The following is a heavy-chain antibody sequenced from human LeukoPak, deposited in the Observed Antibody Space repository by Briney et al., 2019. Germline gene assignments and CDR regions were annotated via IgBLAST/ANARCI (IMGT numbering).Heavy chain of an antibody. CDR1: GGSISNYY. D-gene: IGHD3-10*01. V-gene: IGHV4-59*08. CDR3: ARFGITVVRGGKYYFDY. CDR2: IYYSGAT. J-gene: IGHJ4*02. Sequence: SETLSLTCTVSGGSISNYYWSWIRQPPGKGLEGIGHIYYSGATKYNPSLKSRITISVDTSKNQFSLMLSPVTAADTAVYYCARFGITVVRGGKYYFDYWGQGTLVTVSS.